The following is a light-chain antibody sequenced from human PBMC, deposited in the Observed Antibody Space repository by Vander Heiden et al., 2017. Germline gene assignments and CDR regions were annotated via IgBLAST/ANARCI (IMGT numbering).Light chain of an antibody. J-gene: IGKJ4*01. V-gene: IGKV1-6*01. CDR1: QSIRID. Sequence: AIQMTQSPSSLSASIGDRVTITCRASQSIRIDLGWYQQKPGTAPKLLIYAASSLQGGVPSRFSGSRSGTDFTLTISNLQPEDSATYYCLQNYNNPVTFGGGTKVEI. CDR3: LQNYNNPVT. CDR2: AAS.